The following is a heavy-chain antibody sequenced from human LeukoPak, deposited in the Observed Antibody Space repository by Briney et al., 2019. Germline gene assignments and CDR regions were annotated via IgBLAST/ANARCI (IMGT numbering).Heavy chain of an antibody. CDR3: ARRGSSGYYADTFDI. J-gene: IGHJ3*02. CDR1: GYSFTNNW. D-gene: IGHD3-22*01. CDR2: IYPGDSET. V-gene: IGHV5-51*01. Sequence: GESLKISCTGSGYSFTNNWIGWVRQMPGKGLELMGTIYPGDSETKYSPPFPGQVTISADKSISTAFLQWSSLQASDSAMYYCARRGSSGYYADTFDIWGQGTMVTVSS.